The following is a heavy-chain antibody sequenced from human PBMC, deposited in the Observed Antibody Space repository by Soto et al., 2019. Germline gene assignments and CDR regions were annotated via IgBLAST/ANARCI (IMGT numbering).Heavy chain of an antibody. CDR3: ARDSLDYGDYVSLASY. CDR2: ISAYNGNT. V-gene: IGHV1-18*01. D-gene: IGHD4-17*01. Sequence: QVQLVQSGAEVKKPGASVKVSCKASGYTFTSYGISWVRQAPGQGLEWMGWISAYNGNTNYAQKLQGRVTMTSDTSTSTADMELRSLRSDDTAVYYCARDSLDYGDYVSLASYWGQGTLVTVSS. CDR1: GYTFTSYG. J-gene: IGHJ4*02.